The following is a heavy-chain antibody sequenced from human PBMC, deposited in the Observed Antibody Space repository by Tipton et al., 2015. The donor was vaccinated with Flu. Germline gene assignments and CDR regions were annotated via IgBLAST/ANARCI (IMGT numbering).Heavy chain of an antibody. CDR1: GYILRNYG. CDR3: ARGLLAAIGREDYYGMDV. Sequence: QVQLVQSGAAVKKPGASVKVSCKASGYILRNYGISWVRQAPGQGLEWMGWINGYNGNTNYAQRVQGRVTLTTDTSTNTAFMELRSLRSDDTAVYYCARGLLAAIGREDYYGMDVWGQGTTVTVS. J-gene: IGHJ6*02. V-gene: IGHV1-18*01. CDR2: INGYNGNT. D-gene: IGHD6-13*01.